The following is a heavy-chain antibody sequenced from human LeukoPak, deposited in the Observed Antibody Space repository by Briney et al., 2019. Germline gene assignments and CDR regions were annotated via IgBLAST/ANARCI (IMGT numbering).Heavy chain of an antibody. J-gene: IGHJ4*02. V-gene: IGHV4-39*07. Sequence: SETLSLTCTVSGGSISSSSYYWGWIRQPPGKGLEWIGSIYYSGSTYYNPSLKSRVTISVDTSKNQFSLKMSSVTAADSAVYYCARDYDTSGYLYSWGQGTLVTVSS. CDR3: ARDYDTSGYLYS. D-gene: IGHD3-22*01. CDR2: IYYSGST. CDR1: GGSISSSSYY.